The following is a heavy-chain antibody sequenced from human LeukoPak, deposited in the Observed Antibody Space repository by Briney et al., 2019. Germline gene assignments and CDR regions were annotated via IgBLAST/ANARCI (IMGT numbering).Heavy chain of an antibody. CDR1: GYSISSGYY. J-gene: IGHJ6*03. V-gene: IGHV4-38-2*01. CDR2: IYRSGST. Sequence: KPSETLSLTCAVSGYSISSGYYWGWIRQPPGKGLEWIAIIYRSGSTYYNPSLRCRVTISVDTSKNHFSLKLSSVTAADTAVYYCARVGEEYQLPHYHYYYYMDVWGKGTTVTVSS. CDR3: ARVGEEYQLPHYHYYYYMDV. D-gene: IGHD2-2*01.